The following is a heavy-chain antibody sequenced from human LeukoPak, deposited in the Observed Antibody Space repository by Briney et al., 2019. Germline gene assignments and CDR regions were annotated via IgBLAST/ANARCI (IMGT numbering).Heavy chain of an antibody. V-gene: IGHV1-2*02. J-gene: IGHJ6*03. Sequence: ASVKVSCKASGYTFTGYYMHWVRQAPGQGLEWMGWINPNSGGTNYAQKFQGRVTMTRDTSISTAYMELSRLRSDDTAVYYCARTSSSWHGYYYYYMDVWGKGTTVTVSS. CDR1: GYTFTGYY. CDR2: INPNSGGT. D-gene: IGHD6-13*01. CDR3: ARTSSSWHGYYYYYMDV.